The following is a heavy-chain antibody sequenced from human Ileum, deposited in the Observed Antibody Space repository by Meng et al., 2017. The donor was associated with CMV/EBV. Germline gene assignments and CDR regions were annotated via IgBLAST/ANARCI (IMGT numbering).Heavy chain of an antibody. CDR3: ATAYGVRGMLGF. V-gene: IGHV1-69*13. Sequence: QDQGVDGGVCVSRLWYSVSLSGQGYGGPFRGNAISWVRHAPGQGLEWMGVISPIFRTSNYAQKFQGRLTITADESTSTAYMELSSLTSGDTAVYFCATAYGVRGMLGFWGQGTLVTVSS. J-gene: IGHJ4*02. D-gene: IGHD1-26*01. CDR2: ISPIFRTS. CDR1: GGPFRGNA.